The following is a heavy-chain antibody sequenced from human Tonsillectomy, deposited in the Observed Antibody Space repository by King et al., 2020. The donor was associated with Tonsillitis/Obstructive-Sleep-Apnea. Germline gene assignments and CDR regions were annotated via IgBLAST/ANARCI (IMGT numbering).Heavy chain of an antibody. CDR3: AKDKASMTTVTTSIDY. CDR2: ISGSGGST. Sequence: VQLVESGGGLVQPGGSLRLSCAASGFTFSSYAMSWVRQAPGKGLEWVSAISGSGGSTYYADSVKGRFTISRDNSKNTLYLQMNSLRAEDTAVYYCAKDKASMTTVTTSIDYWGQGTLVTVSS. J-gene: IGHJ4*02. D-gene: IGHD4-11*01. CDR1: GFTFSSYA. V-gene: IGHV3-23*04.